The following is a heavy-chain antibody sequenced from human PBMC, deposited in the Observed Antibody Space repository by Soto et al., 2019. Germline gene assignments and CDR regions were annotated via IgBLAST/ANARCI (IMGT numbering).Heavy chain of an antibody. CDR3: ARDLQNDFWSGYYYYYGMDV. V-gene: IGHV3-48*03. CDR2: ISSSGSTI. CDR1: GFTFSSYE. J-gene: IGHJ6*02. Sequence: GGSLRLSCAASGFTFSSYEMNWVRQAPGKGLEWVSYISSSGSTIYYADSVKGRFTISRDNAKNSLYLQMNSLRAEDTAVYYCARDLQNDFWSGYYYYYGMDVWGQGTTVTVSS. D-gene: IGHD3-3*01.